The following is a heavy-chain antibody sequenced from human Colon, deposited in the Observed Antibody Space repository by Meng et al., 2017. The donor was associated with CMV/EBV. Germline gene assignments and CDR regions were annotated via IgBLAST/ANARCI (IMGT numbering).Heavy chain of an antibody. Sequence: KASGYKFGMYGITWVRQVPGQGLEWVGWISAENGNTNYAQKFQGRVTVTTDTSTKTAYMELRGLKSDDSAVYYCARAGAAVTTHFDLWGQGTLVTVSS. J-gene: IGHJ4*02. CDR3: ARAGAAVTTHFDL. CDR2: ISAENGNT. CDR1: GYKFGMYG. V-gene: IGHV1-18*01. D-gene: IGHD4-17*01.